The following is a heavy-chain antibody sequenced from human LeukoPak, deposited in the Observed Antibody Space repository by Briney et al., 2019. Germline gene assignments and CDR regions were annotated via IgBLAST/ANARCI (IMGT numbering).Heavy chain of an antibody. CDR1: GGPISSYY. V-gene: IGHV4-59*08. Sequence: PSETLSLTCTVSGGPISSYYWSWIRQPPGKGLEWIGYIYYSGSTNYNPSLKSRVTISVDTSKNQFSLKLSSVTAADTAVYYCARHLTGYYYDSSGYDYWGQGTLVTVSS. CDR3: ARHLTGYYYDSSGYDY. D-gene: IGHD3-22*01. J-gene: IGHJ4*02. CDR2: IYYSGST.